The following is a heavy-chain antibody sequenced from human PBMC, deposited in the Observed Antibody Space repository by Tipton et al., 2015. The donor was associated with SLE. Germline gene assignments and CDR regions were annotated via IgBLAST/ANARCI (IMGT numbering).Heavy chain of an antibody. D-gene: IGHD2-2*01. CDR2: IHHSGST. Sequence: TLSLTCTVSGDSISSGVYYWSWIRQRPGKGLEWFGYIHHSGSTYYSPSLKSRVTISVHTSKNQFSLKLSSVTAADTAVYYCARGVVPAYNYWGQGTLVTVSS. V-gene: IGHV4-30-4*01. CDR1: GDSISSGVYY. CDR3: ARGVVPAYNY. J-gene: IGHJ4*02.